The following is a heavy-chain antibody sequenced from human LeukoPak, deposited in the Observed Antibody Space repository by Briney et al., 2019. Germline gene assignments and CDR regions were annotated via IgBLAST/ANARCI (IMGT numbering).Heavy chain of an antibody. CDR2: IYTSGSA. CDR3: ARGGYYCSGNDFRFDP. V-gene: IGHV4-4*07. D-gene: IGHD3-10*01. CDR1: GGSTSNYY. J-gene: IGHJ5*02. Sequence: SETLSLTCTVSGGSTSNYYWSWIRQPAGEGLEWIGRIYTSGSANYNPSLKSRVTISVDTSKNQFSLKLSSVTAADTAVYYCARGGYYCSGNDFRFDPWGQGTLVTVSS.